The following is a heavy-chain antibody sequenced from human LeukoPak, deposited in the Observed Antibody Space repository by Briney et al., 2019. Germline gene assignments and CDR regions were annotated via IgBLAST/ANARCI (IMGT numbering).Heavy chain of an antibody. Sequence: GGSLRLSCAPSGLTFSSYAMNWVRQAPGKGLEWVSSISASGVNTFYADSVKGRFTISRDNSKNTLFLQMDSLKADDTAVYYCVTRGGSGSYYRWAFAYWGQGTLVTVSS. J-gene: IGHJ4*02. CDR1: GLTFSSYA. V-gene: IGHV3-23*01. D-gene: IGHD3-10*01. CDR3: VTRGGSGSYYRWAFAY. CDR2: ISASGVNT.